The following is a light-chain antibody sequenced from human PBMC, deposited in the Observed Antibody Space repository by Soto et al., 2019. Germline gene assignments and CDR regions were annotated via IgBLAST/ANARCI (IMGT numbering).Light chain of an antibody. CDR2: DAS. CDR1: QSISSW. Sequence: DIQMTHSPSTLSASVLYIVTITFRASQSISSWLAWYQQKPGKAPKLLIYDASSLESGVPSRFSGSGSGTEFTLTISSLQPDDFATYYCQKYNSYPWTFGQGTKVDIK. V-gene: IGKV1-5*01. J-gene: IGKJ1*01. CDR3: QKYNSYPWT.